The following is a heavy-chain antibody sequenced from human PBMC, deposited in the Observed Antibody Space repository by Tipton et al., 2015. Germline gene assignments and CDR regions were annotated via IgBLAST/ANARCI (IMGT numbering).Heavy chain of an antibody. V-gene: IGHV3-23*01. CDR3: AKVPGRGIMLYFDY. CDR1: GFTFSNYD. J-gene: IGHJ4*02. CDR2: ISGSGGIT. D-gene: IGHD2-8*01. Sequence: SLRLSCAVSGFTFSNYDMSWVRQAPGKGLEWVSSISGSGGITYYANSVKGRFTISRDNSKNTLYLQMNSLRADDTAVYYCAKVPGRGIMLYFDYWGQGTLVTVSS.